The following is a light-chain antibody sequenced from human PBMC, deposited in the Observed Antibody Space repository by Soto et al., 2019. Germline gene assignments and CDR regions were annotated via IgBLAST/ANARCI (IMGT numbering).Light chain of an antibody. CDR1: HSVNSN. J-gene: IGKJ1*01. CDR2: DAS. CDR3: QLRSNWPYRWT. V-gene: IGKV3-11*01. Sequence: EIVLTQSPATLSLSPGERDTLSCRASHSVNSNLAWYQQKPGQAPRLLIYDASNRATGIPARFSGSGSGTDFTLTISSLEPDDFAVYYCQLRSNWPYRWTFGQGTKVDIK.